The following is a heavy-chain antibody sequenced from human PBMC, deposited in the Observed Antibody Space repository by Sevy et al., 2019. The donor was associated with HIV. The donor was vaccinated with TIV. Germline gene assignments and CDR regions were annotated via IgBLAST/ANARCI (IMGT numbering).Heavy chain of an antibody. CDR3: ARDPGYSGYDWGALTYYFDY. CDR1: GFSFSNYG. D-gene: IGHD5-12*01. V-gene: IGHV3-30*02. J-gene: IGHJ4*02. CDR2: IRLDGNDK. Sequence: GGSLRLSCEAFGFSFSNYGMHWVRQAPGKGPEWVSSIRLDGNDKQYADSVKGRFTISRDNSKNTLNLPMNSLRAEDTAVYYCARDPGYSGYDWGALTYYFDYWGQGTLVTVSS.